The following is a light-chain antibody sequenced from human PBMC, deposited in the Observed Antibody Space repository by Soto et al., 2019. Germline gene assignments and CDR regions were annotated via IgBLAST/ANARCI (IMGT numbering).Light chain of an antibody. CDR3: QQHDVWQVT. CDR2: GAS. Sequence: EIVLTQSPGTLSLSPGERATLSCRASQSVSTKLAWYQHKPGQAPRLLIYGASTRATGIPARFSGSGSGTDFTLTISSLEPEDFAVYYCQQHDVWQVTFGQGTRLE. CDR1: QSVSTK. V-gene: IGKV3D-11*03. J-gene: IGKJ5*01.